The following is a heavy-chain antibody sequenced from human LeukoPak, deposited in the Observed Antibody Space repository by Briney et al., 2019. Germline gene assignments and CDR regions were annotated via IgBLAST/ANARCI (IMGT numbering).Heavy chain of an antibody. CDR3: ARDSPYCSSTSCHYYYYYMDV. CDR1: GGSISSGGYY. Sequence: SETLSLTCTVSGGSISSGGYYWSWIRQHPGKGLEWIGYIYYSGSTNYNPSLKSRVTISVDTSKNQFSLKLSSVTAADTAVYYCARDSPYCSSTSCHYYYYYMDVWGKGTTVTVSS. V-gene: IGHV4-61*08. CDR2: IYYSGST. D-gene: IGHD2-2*01. J-gene: IGHJ6*03.